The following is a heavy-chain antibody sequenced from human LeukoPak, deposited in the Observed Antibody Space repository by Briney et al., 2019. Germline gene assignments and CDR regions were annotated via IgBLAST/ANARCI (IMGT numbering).Heavy chain of an antibody. CDR3: ARDYSSGWYPWNWFDP. CDR1: GYTFTGYY. Sequence: GASVKVSCKASGYTFTGYYMHWVRQAPGQGLEWMGWINPNSGGTNYAQKFQGRVTMTRDTSISTAYMELSRLRSDDTAVYYCARDYSSGWYPWNWFDPWGQGTLVTVSS. V-gene: IGHV1-2*02. J-gene: IGHJ5*02. D-gene: IGHD6-19*01. CDR2: INPNSGGT.